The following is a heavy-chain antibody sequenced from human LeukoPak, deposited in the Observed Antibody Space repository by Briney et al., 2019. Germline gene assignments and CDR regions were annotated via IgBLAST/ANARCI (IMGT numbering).Heavy chain of an antibody. Sequence: GGSLRLSCAASGFTFSSYWMNWVRQAPGKGLVWVSRINGDGSSTNYADSVKGRFTISRDNAKDTLYLQLNSLRAEDTAIYYCARSQGPYDYWGQGTLVTVSS. CDR3: ARSQGPYDY. CDR1: GFTFSSYW. J-gene: IGHJ4*02. CDR2: INGDGSST. V-gene: IGHV3-74*01.